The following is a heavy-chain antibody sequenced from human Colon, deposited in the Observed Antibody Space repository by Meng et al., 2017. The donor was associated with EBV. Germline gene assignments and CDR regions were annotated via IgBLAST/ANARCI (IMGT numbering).Heavy chain of an antibody. CDR2: IYHSGST. V-gene: IGHV4-4*02. CDR3: ARGGYYSFDY. CDR1: GGSISSVYW. D-gene: IGHD5-18*01. Sequence: VQAQESGPGLVNPSETLSRTCAFSGGSISSVYWWTWVRQSPGKGLVWIGEIYHSGSTNYNPSLKSRVTISVDKSKNQFSLKLTSVTAADTAVYYCARGGYYSFDYWGQRTLVTVSS. J-gene: IGHJ4*02.